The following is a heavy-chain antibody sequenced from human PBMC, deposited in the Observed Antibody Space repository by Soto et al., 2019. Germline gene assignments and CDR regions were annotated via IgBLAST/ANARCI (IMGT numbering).Heavy chain of an antibody. CDR2: ISWNSGSI. CDR3: AKDTGLLWFGESIDY. Sequence: SLRLSCAASGFTFDDYAMHWVRQAPWKGLEWVSGISWNSGSIGYADSVKGRFTISRDNAKNSLYLQMNSLRAEDTALYYCAKDTGLLWFGESIDYWGQGTLVTVSS. D-gene: IGHD3-10*01. J-gene: IGHJ4*02. CDR1: GFTFDDYA. V-gene: IGHV3-9*01.